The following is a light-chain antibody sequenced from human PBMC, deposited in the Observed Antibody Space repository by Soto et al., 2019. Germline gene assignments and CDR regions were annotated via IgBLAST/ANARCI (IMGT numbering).Light chain of an antibody. J-gene: IGLJ1*01. V-gene: IGLV2-23*02. CDR1: SSNVGSYKL. Sequence: QSALTQPASVSGSPGQSITISCTGTSSNVGSYKLVSWYQQHPGKAPKLMIVEVNKRPSGVSNRFSGSKSGNTASLAISGLKVEDEADYYFCSSGGRPTYVFGTGTKVTVL. CDR2: EVN. CDR3: CSSGGRPTYV.